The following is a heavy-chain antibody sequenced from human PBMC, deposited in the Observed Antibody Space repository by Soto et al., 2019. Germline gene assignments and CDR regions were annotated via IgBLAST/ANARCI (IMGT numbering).Heavy chain of an antibody. Sequence: QVQLVQSGAEVKKPGSSVRVSCKSSGGPFSNYAISWVRQAPGQGLEWMGGIIPNFVTADYPQKCQDRVTITADECTARAHWRLRSLRSEDTAVYYCAIHLEPRDRSGDAFELWGQGTMVTVSS. V-gene: IGHV1-69*01. D-gene: IGHD3-22*01. CDR3: AIHLEPRDRSGDAFEL. J-gene: IGHJ3*01. CDR2: IIPNFVTA. CDR1: GGPFSNYA.